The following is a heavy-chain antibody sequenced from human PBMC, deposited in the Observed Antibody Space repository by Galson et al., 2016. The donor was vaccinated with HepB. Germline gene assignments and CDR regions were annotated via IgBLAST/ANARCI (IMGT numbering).Heavy chain of an antibody. V-gene: IGHV3-73*01. J-gene: IGHJ4*02. D-gene: IGHD3-16*01. CDR1: GFIFSGSV. CDR3: SSRDLTHYGVDY. CDR2: IRSETHSSAT. Sequence: SLRLSCAGSGFIFSGSVMHWVRQASGKGLEWVGRIRSETHSSATAYATSGEGRFTISRDDSKNTTYLLMNSLKTEDTAVYYCSSRDLTHYGVDYWGLGTLVIVSS.